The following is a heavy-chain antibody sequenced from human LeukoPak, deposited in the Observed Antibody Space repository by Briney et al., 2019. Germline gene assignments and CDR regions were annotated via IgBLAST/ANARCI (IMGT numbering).Heavy chain of an antibody. CDR3: AGEEDFDY. D-gene: IGHD3-10*01. CDR1: GFTFNNYA. V-gene: IGHV3-23*01. J-gene: IGHJ4*02. Sequence: GGSLRLSCAASGFTFNNYAMHWVRQPPGKGLEWVSGISWNSGSTYYADSVKGRFTISRDNSKNTLYLQMNSLRAEDTAVYYCAGEEDFDYWGQGTLVTVSS. CDR2: ISWNSGST.